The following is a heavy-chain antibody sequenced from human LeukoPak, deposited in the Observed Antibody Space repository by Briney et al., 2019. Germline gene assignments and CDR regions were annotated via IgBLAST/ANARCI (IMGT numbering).Heavy chain of an antibody. V-gene: IGHV1-2*02. CDR3: ARDARHNYCSSASCYRGWFDP. CDR2: INPNSGGT. Sequence: ASVKVSCKASGYTFTGYYMHWVRQAPGQGLEWMGWINPNSGGTNYAQKFQGRVTMTRDTSISTAYMELSRLRSDDTAVYYCARDARHNYCSSASCYRGWFDPWGQGTLVTVSS. D-gene: IGHD2-2*01. CDR1: GYTFTGYY. J-gene: IGHJ5*02.